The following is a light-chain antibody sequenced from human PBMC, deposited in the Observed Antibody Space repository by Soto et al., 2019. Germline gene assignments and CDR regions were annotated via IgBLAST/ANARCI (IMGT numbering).Light chain of an antibody. Sequence: AIWMTQYSSSLYASTGDRVTLSCLMSQGISSYLAWYQQKPGKAPKLLIYAASTLQSGVPSRFSGSGSGTEFTLTISSLQPEELATYDCQHRNDYPITGGQGTRREIK. J-gene: IGKJ5*01. CDR3: QHRNDYPIT. V-gene: IGKV1D-8*02. CDR1: QGISSY. CDR2: AAS.